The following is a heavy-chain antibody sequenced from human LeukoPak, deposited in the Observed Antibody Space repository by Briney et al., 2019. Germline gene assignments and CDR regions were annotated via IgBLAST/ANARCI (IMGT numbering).Heavy chain of an antibody. CDR2: ISGSAGST. J-gene: IGHJ3*02. Sequence: GGSLRLSCAASGFTFSSYAMSWVRQAPGKGLEWVSAISGSAGSTYYADSVKGRFTISRDNSKNTLYLQMNSLRAEDTAVYYCAITPYSSSWYEAFDIWGQGTMVTVSS. CDR3: AITPYSSSWYEAFDI. CDR1: GFTFSSYA. V-gene: IGHV3-23*01. D-gene: IGHD6-13*01.